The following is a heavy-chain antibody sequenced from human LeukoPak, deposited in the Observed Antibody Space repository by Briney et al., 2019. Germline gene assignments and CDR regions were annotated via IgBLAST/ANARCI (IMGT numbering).Heavy chain of an antibody. J-gene: IGHJ4*02. Sequence: PGGSLGLSCAASGFTVSRNYMSWVRQAPGKGLEWLSVIYGGGSTYYAGSVKGRFTISRDDSKNTLYLHMNSLRAEDTAVYYCARGRYSYGYDFDYWGQGTLVTVSS. CDR2: IYGGGST. D-gene: IGHD5-18*01. CDR3: ARGRYSYGYDFDY. V-gene: IGHV3-66*01. CDR1: GFTVSRNY.